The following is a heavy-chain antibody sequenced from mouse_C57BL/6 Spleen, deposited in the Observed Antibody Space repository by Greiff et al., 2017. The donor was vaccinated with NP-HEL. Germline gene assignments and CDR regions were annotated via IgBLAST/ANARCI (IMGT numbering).Heavy chain of an antibody. CDR2: IDPETGGT. J-gene: IGHJ2*01. V-gene: IGHV1-15*01. CDR3: TRKGWGDYFDY. D-gene: IGHD2-3*01. Sequence: QVQLKQSGAELVRPGASVTLSCKASGYTFTDYEMHWVKQTPVHGLEWIGAIDPETGGTAYNQKFKGKAILTADKSSSTAYMELRSLTSEDSAVYYCTRKGWGDYFDYWGQGTTLTVSS. CDR1: GYTFTDYE.